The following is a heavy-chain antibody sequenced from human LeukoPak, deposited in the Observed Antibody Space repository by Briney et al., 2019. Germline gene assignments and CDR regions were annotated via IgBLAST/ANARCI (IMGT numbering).Heavy chain of an antibody. V-gene: IGHV1-2*02. J-gene: IGHJ4*02. CDR1: GYTSTGYY. CDR3: ARELPGYCSGGSCYYFDY. CDR2: INPNSGGT. Sequence: ASVKVSCKASGYTSTGYYMHWVRQAPGQGLEWMGWINPNSGGTNYAQKFQGRVTMTRDTSISTAYMELSRLRSDDTAVYYCARELPGYCSGGSCYYFDYWGQGTLVTVSS. D-gene: IGHD2-15*01.